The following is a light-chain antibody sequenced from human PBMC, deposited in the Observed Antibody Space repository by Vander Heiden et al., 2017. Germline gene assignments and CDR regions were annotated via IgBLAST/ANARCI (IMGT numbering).Light chain of an antibody. CDR1: QSVLYSSNNKNY. CDR3: QQDYSTPQT. V-gene: IGKV4-1*01. Sequence: DIVMTQSPDSLAVSLGERATINCKSSQSVLYSSNNKNYLAWYQHKPGQPPELLIYWASTRESGVPDRFSGSGSGTDFTLTISSLQAEDVAVYYCQQDYSTPQTFGQGTKLEIK. CDR2: WAS. J-gene: IGKJ2*01.